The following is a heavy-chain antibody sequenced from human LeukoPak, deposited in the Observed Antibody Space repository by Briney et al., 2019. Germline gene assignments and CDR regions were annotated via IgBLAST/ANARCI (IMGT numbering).Heavy chain of an antibody. Sequence: TGGSLRLSCAASGFTFSSYAMNWVRQAPGKGLEWVSSLSDGGHSSFYADSVKGRFTIYRDDSQNILYLQMNNPSGDDTALYYCAFSPLGFNYGYAYWGQGTLVTVSS. CDR3: AFSPLGFNYGYAY. V-gene: IGHV3-23*01. CDR1: GFTFSSYA. D-gene: IGHD5-18*01. CDR2: LSDGGHSS. J-gene: IGHJ4*02.